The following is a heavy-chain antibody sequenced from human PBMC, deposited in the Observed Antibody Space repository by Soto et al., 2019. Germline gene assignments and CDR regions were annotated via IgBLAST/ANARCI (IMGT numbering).Heavy chain of an antibody. CDR2: ISWNSGSI. CDR3: AKVSDWNYASFDY. Sequence: EVQLVASGGGLVQPGRSLRLSCAASGFTFDDYAMHWVRHAPGKGLEWVSGISWNSGSICYADSVKVRFTISRDNAKNSLYLQMNSLRAEDTALYYCAKVSDWNYASFDYWGQGTLVTVSS. D-gene: IGHD1-7*01. V-gene: IGHV3-9*01. J-gene: IGHJ4*02. CDR1: GFTFDDYA.